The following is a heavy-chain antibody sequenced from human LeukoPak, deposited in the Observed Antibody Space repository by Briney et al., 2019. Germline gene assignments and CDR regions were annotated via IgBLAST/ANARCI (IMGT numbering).Heavy chain of an antibody. V-gene: IGHV3-23*01. J-gene: IGHJ4*02. Sequence: PGGSLRLSCAASGFTFSSYAMSWVRQAPGKGLEWVSAISGSGGSTYYATSVTGRFTISRDNSKNTLYLQMNSLGAEDTAVYYCAKGEWNDKGLLRYFDYWGQGTLVTVSS. D-gene: IGHD1-1*01. CDR1: GFTFSSYA. CDR2: ISGSGGST. CDR3: AKGEWNDKGLLRYFDY.